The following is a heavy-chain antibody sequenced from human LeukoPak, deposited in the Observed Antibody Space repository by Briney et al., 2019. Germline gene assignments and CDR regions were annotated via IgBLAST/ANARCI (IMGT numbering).Heavy chain of an antibody. CDR3: ASPAAFYGDYVSLFGYSDY. CDR2: ISGSGGST. V-gene: IGHV3-23*01. J-gene: IGHJ4*02. Sequence: GGSLRLSCAASGFTFSSYAMSWVRQAPGKGLEWVSAISGSGGSTYYADSVKGRFTISRDNSKNTLYLQMNSLRAEDTAVYYCASPAAFYGDYVSLFGYSDYWGQGTLVTVSS. CDR1: GFTFSSYA. D-gene: IGHD4-17*01.